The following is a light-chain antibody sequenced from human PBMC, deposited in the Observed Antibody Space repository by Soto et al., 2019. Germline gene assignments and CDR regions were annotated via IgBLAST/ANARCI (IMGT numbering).Light chain of an antibody. CDR2: VST. CDR3: QQFGDSPLYT. V-gene: IGKV3-20*01. J-gene: IGKJ2*01. Sequence: EIVLTQSPGTLSLSPGERATLSCRASQSVSSYLAWYQQKPGQAPRLLIHVSTSRATGIPDRFSGRGPGTDFTLSISRLEAEDFLVYYCQQFGDSPLYTFGQGTKLVIK. CDR1: QSVSSY.